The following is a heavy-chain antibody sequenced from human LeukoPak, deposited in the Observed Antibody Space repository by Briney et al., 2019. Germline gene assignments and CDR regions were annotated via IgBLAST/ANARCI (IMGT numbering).Heavy chain of an antibody. CDR1: GFIFNKHA. D-gene: IGHD3-22*01. Sequence: GGSLRLSCAASGFIFNKHAMSWVRQAPGKGLEWVSGLSGSGGSTDYADSVKGRFTVSRDNSKNTLFLQMNSLRAEDTAVYYCAKDGDYYDSGSHLDDWGQGTLVTVSS. V-gene: IGHV3-23*01. CDR3: AKDGDYYDSGSHLDD. J-gene: IGHJ4*02. CDR2: LSGSGGST.